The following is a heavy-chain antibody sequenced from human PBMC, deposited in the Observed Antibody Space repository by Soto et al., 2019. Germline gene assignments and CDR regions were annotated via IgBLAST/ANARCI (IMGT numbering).Heavy chain of an antibody. CDR3: ASYLVYCSSTSCPSAEYFQH. Sequence: SVKVSCKASGGTFSSYAISWVRQAPGQGLEWMGGIIPIFGTANYAQKFQGRVTITADESTSTAYMELSSLRSEDTAVYYCASYLVYCSSTSCPSAEYFQHWGQGTLVTVSS. D-gene: IGHD2-2*01. V-gene: IGHV1-69*13. CDR2: IIPIFGTA. J-gene: IGHJ1*01. CDR1: GGTFSSYA.